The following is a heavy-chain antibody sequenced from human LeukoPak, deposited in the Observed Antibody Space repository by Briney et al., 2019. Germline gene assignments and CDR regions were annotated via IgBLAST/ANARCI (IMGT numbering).Heavy chain of an antibody. J-gene: IGHJ3*02. D-gene: IGHD3-3*01. V-gene: IGHV1-18*01. CDR3: ARDSNGLRFLEWLSSRTPGAFDI. Sequence: ASVKVSCKASGYTFTSYGISWVRQAPGQGLEWMGWISAYNGNTNYAQKLQGRVTMTTDTSTSTAYMELRSLRSDDTAVYYCARDSNGLRFLEWLSSRTPGAFDIWGQGTMVTVSS. CDR1: GYTFTSYG. CDR2: ISAYNGNT.